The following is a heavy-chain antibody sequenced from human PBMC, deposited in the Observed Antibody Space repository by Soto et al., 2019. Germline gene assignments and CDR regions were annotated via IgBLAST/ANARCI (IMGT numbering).Heavy chain of an antibody. CDR1: GGTFSNYA. CDR3: ARAGTGSYLNAFEV. CDR2: IIPVFGPA. Sequence: QVQLVQSGAEVEKPGSSVKVSCKASGGTFSNYALSWVRQAPGQGLEWMGGIIPVFGPAHYAQKFQGRVTITADESTSTAYVELSSLRSEHTAVYYCARAGTGSYLNAFEVWGQGTMVTVSS. J-gene: IGHJ3*01. V-gene: IGHV1-69*01. D-gene: IGHD1-26*01.